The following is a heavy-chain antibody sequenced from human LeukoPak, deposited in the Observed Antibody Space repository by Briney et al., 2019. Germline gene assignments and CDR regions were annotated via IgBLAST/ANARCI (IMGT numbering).Heavy chain of an antibody. V-gene: IGHV4-39*01. CDR1: GGSISSSSYY. Sequence: SETLSLTCAVSGGSISSSSYYWGWIRQPPGKGLEWIGSIYYSGSTYYNPSLKSRVTISVYTSKNQFSLKLSSVTAADTAVYYCARTHYDFWSGRPKDAFDIWGQGTMVTVSS. CDR2: IYYSGST. J-gene: IGHJ3*02. D-gene: IGHD3-3*01. CDR3: ARTHYDFWSGRPKDAFDI.